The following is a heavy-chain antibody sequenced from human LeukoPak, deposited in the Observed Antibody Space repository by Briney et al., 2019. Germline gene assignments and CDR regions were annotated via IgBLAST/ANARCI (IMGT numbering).Heavy chain of an antibody. V-gene: IGHV4-39*07. D-gene: IGHD3-10*01. CDR3: ARGADLWFGEFPYFDY. CDR1: GGSISSSSYY. Sequence: SETLSLTCTVSGGSISSSSYYWGWIRQPPGTGLEWLGRIYYSGSTYYNPYLKSRVTISVDTSKNQFSLKLSSVTAADTAVYYCARGADLWFGEFPYFDYWGQGTLVTVSS. J-gene: IGHJ4*02. CDR2: IYYSGST.